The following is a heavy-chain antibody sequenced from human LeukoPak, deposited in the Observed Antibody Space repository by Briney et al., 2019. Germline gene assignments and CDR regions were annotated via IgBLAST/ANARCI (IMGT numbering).Heavy chain of an antibody. CDR1: GGSISSSDYY. V-gene: IGHV4-39*06. D-gene: IGHD2-8*01. CDR2: IYYAGIN. CDR3: ARENYYTNGVCWAFDG. J-gene: IGHJ5*02. Sequence: SETLSLTCTVSGGSISSSDYYWGWIRQPPGKGLEWIGNIYYAGINSYHSSRESRVTIPVDTSKNQFTLKLRAFTAAAPAVFSCARENYYTNGVCWAFDGWGQATMVTVSS.